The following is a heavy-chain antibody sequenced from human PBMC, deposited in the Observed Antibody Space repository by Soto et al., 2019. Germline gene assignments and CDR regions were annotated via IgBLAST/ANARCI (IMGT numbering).Heavy chain of an antibody. D-gene: IGHD2-15*01. Sequence: QVQLQESGPGLVKPSQTLSLTCTVSGGSISSGGYYWSWIRQHPGKGLEWIGYIYYSGSTYYNPSLNIRVTISVDTSKNQFSLKLSSVTAADTAVYYCARTYCSGSSCYELDYWGQGTLVTVSS. J-gene: IGHJ4*02. CDR3: ARTYCSGSSCYELDY. CDR2: IYYSGST. V-gene: IGHV4-31*03. CDR1: GGSISSGGYY.